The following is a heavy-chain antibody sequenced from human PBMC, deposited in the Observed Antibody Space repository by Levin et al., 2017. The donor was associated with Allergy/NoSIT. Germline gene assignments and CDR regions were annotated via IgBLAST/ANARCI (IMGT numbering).Heavy chain of an antibody. CDR2: INHSGST. CDR1: GGSFSGYY. Sequence: SSETLSLTCAVYGGSFSGYYWSWIRQPPGKGLEWIGEINHSGSTNYNPSLKSRVTISVDTSKNQFSLKLSSVTAADTAVYYCATEPSHYYDSSGYYFRAYYFDYWGQGTLVTVSS. J-gene: IGHJ4*02. CDR3: ATEPSHYYDSSGYYFRAYYFDY. D-gene: IGHD3-22*01. V-gene: IGHV4-34*01.